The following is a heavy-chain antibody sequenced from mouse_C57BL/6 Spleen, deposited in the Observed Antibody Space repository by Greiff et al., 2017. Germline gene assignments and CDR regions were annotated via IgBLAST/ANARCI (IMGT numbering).Heavy chain of an antibody. V-gene: IGHV1-52*01. CDR1: GYTFTSYW. J-gene: IGHJ4*01. CDR3: AREDYSNHYAMDY. Sequence: VQLQQPGAELVRPGSSVKLSCKASGYTFTSYWMHWVKQRPIQGLEWIGNIDPSDSETHYNQKFKDKATLTVDKSSSTAYMQLSSLTSEDSAVYYCAREDYSNHYAMDYWGQGTSVTVS. CDR2: IDPSDSET. D-gene: IGHD2-5*01.